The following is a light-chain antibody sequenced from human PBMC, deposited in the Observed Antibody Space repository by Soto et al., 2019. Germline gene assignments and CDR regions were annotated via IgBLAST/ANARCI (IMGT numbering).Light chain of an antibody. CDR1: QGIDTS. J-gene: IGKJ5*01. CDR2: AAP. CDR3: QQLHGYPIT. V-gene: IGKV1-9*01. Sequence: ILLTQSPSSLSASVGDRVTITCRASQGIDTSLAWYQQKQGKAPKXLIYAAPNFQSGVPSRFSGSGSGTHLTITISSLQPEDFATYYCQQLHGYPITFGQGTRLEIK.